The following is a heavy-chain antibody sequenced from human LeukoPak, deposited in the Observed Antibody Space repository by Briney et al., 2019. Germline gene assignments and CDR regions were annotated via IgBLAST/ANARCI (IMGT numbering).Heavy chain of an antibody. CDR1: GFTFSTYN. D-gene: IGHD3-22*01. Sequence: PGGSLRLSCAAPGFTFSTYNMNWVRQAPGKGLEWVSFISSDSRIIYYADSVKGRFTISRDNAKNTLYLQMNSLRAEDTAVYYCARENSYYYDSSGYYYDYWGQGTLVTVSS. V-gene: IGHV3-48*04. CDR3: ARENSYYYDSSGYYYDY. CDR2: ISSDSRII. J-gene: IGHJ4*02.